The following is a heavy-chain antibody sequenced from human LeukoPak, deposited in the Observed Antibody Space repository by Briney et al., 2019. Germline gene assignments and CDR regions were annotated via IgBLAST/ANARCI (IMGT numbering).Heavy chain of an antibody. CDR3: ARGKGTAYYYYYYMDV. D-gene: IGHD3-10*01. CDR2: IYYSGST. J-gene: IGHJ6*03. Sequence: PSETLSLTCAVSGGSISSSNYWSWIRQPPGKGLEWIGYIYYSGSTNYNPSLKSRVTISVDTSKNQFSLKLSSVTAADTAVYYCARGKGTAYYYYYYMDVWGKGTTVTVSS. CDR1: GGSISSSNY. V-gene: IGHV4-61*01.